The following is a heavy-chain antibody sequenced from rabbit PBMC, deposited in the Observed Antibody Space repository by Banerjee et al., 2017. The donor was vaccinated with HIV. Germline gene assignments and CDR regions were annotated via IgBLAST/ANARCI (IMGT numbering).Heavy chain of an antibody. Sequence: QEQLEESGGGLVKPGGTLTLTCKASGFSFSSNYWICWVRQAPGKGLEWIGCIYTGSSGSTYYASWAKGRFTISKTSSTTVTLQMTSLTAADTATYFCARDRGYTMDGMDLWGPGTLVTVS. CDR1: GFSFSSNYW. J-gene: IGHJ6*01. V-gene: IGHV1S45*01. CDR2: IYTGSSGST. CDR3: ARDRGYTMDGMDL. D-gene: IGHD1-1*01.